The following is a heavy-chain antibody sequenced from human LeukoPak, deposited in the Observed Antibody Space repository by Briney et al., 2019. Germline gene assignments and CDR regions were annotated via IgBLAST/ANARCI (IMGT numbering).Heavy chain of an antibody. CDR1: GYTFTNHA. CDR3: ARARITIFGVAQGIGLSWFDP. Sequence: ASVKVSCKASGYTFTNHAINWVRQAPGQGLEYMGWIDTNTGNPTYAQGFTGRFVFSLDTSVSTAYLQISSLKAEDTAVYYCARARITIFGVAQGIGLSWFDPWGQGTLVTVSS. D-gene: IGHD3-3*01. J-gene: IGHJ5*02. CDR2: IDTNTGNP. V-gene: IGHV7-4-1*02.